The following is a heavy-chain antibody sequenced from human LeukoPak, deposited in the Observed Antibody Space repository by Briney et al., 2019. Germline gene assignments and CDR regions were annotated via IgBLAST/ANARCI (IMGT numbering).Heavy chain of an antibody. J-gene: IGHJ5*02. CDR2: INHSGST. CDR1: GGSFSGYY. V-gene: IGHV4-34*01. CDR3: ARAAPLTYYDILTGFDP. D-gene: IGHD3-9*01. Sequence: SETLSLTCAVYGGSFSGYYWSWIRQPPGKGLEWIGEINHSGSTNYNPSLKSRVTISVDTSKNQFSLKLSSVTAADTAVYYCARAAPLTYYDILTGFDPWGQGTLVTVSS.